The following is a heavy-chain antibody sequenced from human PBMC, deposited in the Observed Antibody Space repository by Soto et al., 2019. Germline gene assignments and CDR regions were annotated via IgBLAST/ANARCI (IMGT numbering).Heavy chain of an antibody. CDR1: GGPISNYC. J-gene: IGHJ4*02. D-gene: IGHD3-9*01. V-gene: IGHV4-59*01. CDR2: IYYSGST. Sequence: SETLCVRRTVVGGPISNYCWRWILQPPVKGLEWIGYIYYSGSTNYNPSLKSRVTISVDTSKNQFSLKLSSVTAADTAVYYFARALVRILTDYPYLDYWGQGTLVTVSS. CDR3: ARALVRILTDYPYLDY.